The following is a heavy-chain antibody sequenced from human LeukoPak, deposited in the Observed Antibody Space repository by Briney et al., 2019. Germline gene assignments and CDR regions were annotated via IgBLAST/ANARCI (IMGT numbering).Heavy chain of an antibody. CDR2: INPNTGGT. CDR3: ARDHCTSTGCYEDYYYGLDV. D-gene: IGHD2-2*01. J-gene: IGHJ6*02. CDR1: GYTFSDNY. Sequence: ASVKVPCKASGYTFSDNYIQWVRLAPGQGLEWMGWINPNTGGTNYAQKFQGRVTMTSDTSISTAYMVLSRLRSDDTAVYYCARDHCTSTGCYEDYYYGLDVWGQGTTVTVSS. V-gene: IGHV1-2*02.